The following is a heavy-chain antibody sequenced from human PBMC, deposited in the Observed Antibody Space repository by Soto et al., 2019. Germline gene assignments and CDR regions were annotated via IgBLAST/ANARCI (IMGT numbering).Heavy chain of an antibody. V-gene: IGHV1-18*01. Sequence: ASVKVSCKAVGYTFINYGISWVRQAPGQGLEWMGWINGYTGNTNYAQKFQGRVTMTTDTSTNTAYLDLWTLISDDTAVYYCARSWVTGKGGIDVWGQGTTVTVSS. CDR2: INGYTGNT. CDR3: ARSWVTGKGGIDV. J-gene: IGHJ6*02. D-gene: IGHD3-16*01. CDR1: GYTFINYG.